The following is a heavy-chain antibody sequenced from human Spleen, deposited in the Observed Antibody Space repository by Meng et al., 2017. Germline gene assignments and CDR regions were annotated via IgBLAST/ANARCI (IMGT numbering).Heavy chain of an antibody. V-gene: IGHV4-34*01. D-gene: IGHD4-11*01. Sequence: QGRLKQCGAGLLMPSYPLSLHCAVDCGSFSGYYGSWIPQPPGKGLEWIGEINHSGSTNYNPSLESRATISVDTSQNNLSLKLSSVTAADSAVYYCARGPTTMAHDFDYWGQGTLVTVSS. J-gene: IGHJ4*02. CDR2: INHSGST. CDR3: ARGPTTMAHDFDY. CDR1: CGSFSGYY.